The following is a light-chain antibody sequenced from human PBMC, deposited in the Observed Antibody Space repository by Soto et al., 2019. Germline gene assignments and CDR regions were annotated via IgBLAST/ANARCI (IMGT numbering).Light chain of an antibody. CDR2: DAS. CDR1: QSVSSY. CDR3: QQRSNWPST. J-gene: IGKJ4*01. Sequence: EIVLTQSPATLSLSPGERATLSCRASQSVSSYLAWYQQKPGQAPRRLIYDASNRATGIPARFSGSGSGTDFTHTISSLDPEDFAIYYCQQRSNWPSTFGGGTKVDIK. V-gene: IGKV3-11*01.